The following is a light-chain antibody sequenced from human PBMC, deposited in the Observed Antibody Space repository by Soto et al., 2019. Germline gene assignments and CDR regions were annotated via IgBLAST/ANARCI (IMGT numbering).Light chain of an antibody. V-gene: IGLV2-14*02. CDR1: SSDVGSYNL. J-gene: IGLJ1*01. CDR3: RSYTTSSTEI. CDR2: DVS. Sequence: QSVLTQPASVSGSPGQSITISCTGTSSDVGSYNLVSWYQQHPGKAPKLMIYDVSNRPSGVSSRFSGSKSDNTASLTISGLQAEDEADYYCRSYTTSSTEIFGTGTRATV.